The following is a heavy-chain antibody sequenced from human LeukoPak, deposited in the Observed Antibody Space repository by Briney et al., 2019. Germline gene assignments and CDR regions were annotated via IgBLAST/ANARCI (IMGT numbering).Heavy chain of an antibody. D-gene: IGHD3-16*01. CDR2: INHSGST. V-gene: IGHV4-34*01. CDR1: GGSFSGYY. CDR3: ASLTLDYDYVWGIMYYFDY. J-gene: IGHJ4*02. Sequence: SETLSLTCAVYGGSFSGYYWSWIRQPPGKGLEWIGEINHSGSTNYNPSLKSRVTISVDTSKNQFSLKLSSVTAADTAVYYCASLTLDYDYVWGIMYYFDYWGQGTLVTVSS.